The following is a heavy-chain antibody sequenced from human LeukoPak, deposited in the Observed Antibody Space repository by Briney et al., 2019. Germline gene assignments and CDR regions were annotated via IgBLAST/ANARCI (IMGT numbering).Heavy chain of an antibody. CDR3: AKDLKLGYYFDY. Sequence: GSLRLSCAASGFTFSSYAMSWVRQAPGKGLEWVSALSGSGGSTYYADSMKGRFTISRDNSKNTLYLQMNSLRAEDTAVYYCAKDLKLGYYFDYWGQGTLVTVSS. J-gene: IGHJ4*02. CDR1: GFTFSSYA. CDR2: LSGSGGST. V-gene: IGHV3-23*01. D-gene: IGHD3-3*02.